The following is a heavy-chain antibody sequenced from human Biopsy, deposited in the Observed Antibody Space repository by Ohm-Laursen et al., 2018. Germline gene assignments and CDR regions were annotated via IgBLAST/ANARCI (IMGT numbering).Heavy chain of an antibody. CDR3: AADINVWNVNY. J-gene: IGHJ4*02. Sequence: ASVKVSCKASGYTLTALSMHWVRQAPGRGLEWMGGFAPENGKTVYAQNFQARVSLTEDTSTDTAYMELRSLRSEDTAVYYCAADINVWNVNYWGQGTQVTVSS. CDR1: GYTLTALS. D-gene: IGHD1-1*01. V-gene: IGHV1-24*01. CDR2: FAPENGKT.